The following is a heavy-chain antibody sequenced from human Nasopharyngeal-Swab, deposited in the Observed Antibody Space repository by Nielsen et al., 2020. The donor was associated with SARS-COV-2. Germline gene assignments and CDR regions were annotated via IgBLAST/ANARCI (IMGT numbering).Heavy chain of an antibody. CDR2: TYYRSKWYN. CDR3: ARARGAYGDYYYYYYTDV. D-gene: IGHD4-17*01. V-gene: IGHV6-1*01. Sequence: LRLSCAISGASVSSSSAAWNWIGQSPSRGLEWLGRTYYRSKWYNDYAVSVKSRITINPDTSKNQFSLHLNSATPEDTAVYYCARARGAYGDYYYYYYTDVWGKGTTVTVSS. J-gene: IGHJ6*03. CDR1: GASVSSSSAA.